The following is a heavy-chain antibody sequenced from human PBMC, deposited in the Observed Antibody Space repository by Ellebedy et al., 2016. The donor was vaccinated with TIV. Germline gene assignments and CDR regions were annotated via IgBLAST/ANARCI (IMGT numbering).Heavy chain of an antibody. V-gene: IGHV4-30-4*08. D-gene: IGHD6-6*01. CDR1: GGSISSGDCY. Sequence: MPSETLSLTCTVPGGSISSGDCYWSWIRQPPGKGLEWIGYIYYSGSTYYNPSLKSRVTISVDTSKNQFSLKLSSVTAADTAVYYCARGDSSSSRVYYWGQGTLVTVSS. CDR3: ARGDSSSSRVYY. CDR2: IYYSGST. J-gene: IGHJ4*02.